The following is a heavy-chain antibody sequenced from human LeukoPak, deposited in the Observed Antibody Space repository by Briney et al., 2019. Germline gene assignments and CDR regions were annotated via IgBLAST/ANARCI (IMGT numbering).Heavy chain of an antibody. D-gene: IGHD3-10*01. V-gene: IGHV1-2*02. Sequence: ASVKVSCKASGYTFTGYYMHWVRQAPGQGLEWMGWINPNSGGTNYAQKFQGRVTMTRDTSISKAYMELSRLRSDDTAVYYCARGTANDRGVGLNNWFDPWSQGTLVTVSS. CDR2: INPNSGGT. CDR1: GYTFTGYY. CDR3: ARGTANDRGVGLNNWFDP. J-gene: IGHJ5*02.